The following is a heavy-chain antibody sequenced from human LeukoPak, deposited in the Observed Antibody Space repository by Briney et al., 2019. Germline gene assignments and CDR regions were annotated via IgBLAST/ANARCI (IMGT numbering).Heavy chain of an antibody. CDR3: ARSRRGYSYGQTFDY. CDR2: IYYSGST. J-gene: IGHJ4*02. Sequence: KASETLSLTCTVSGGSISSYYWSWIRQPPGKGLEWIRYIYYSGSTNYNPSLKSRVTISVDTSKNQFSLKLSSVTAADTAVYYCARSRRGYSYGQTFDYWGQGTLVIVSS. CDR1: GGSISSYY. V-gene: IGHV4-59*08. D-gene: IGHD5-18*01.